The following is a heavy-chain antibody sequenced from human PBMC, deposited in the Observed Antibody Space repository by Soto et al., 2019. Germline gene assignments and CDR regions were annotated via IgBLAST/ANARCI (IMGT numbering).Heavy chain of an antibody. V-gene: IGHV1-46*01. CDR3: ARDRVDCSGGNCWRSVEDT. Sequence: QVQLVQSGAEVKKPGASVKVFCKASGSTFTRYYMHWVRQAPGQGLEWMGKIDPSGGGTSYAQKFQGRLKMTRDTSTSTVYIELSSLRSEDTAVYYCARDRVDCSGGNCWRSVEDTWGQGTLVTVSS. D-gene: IGHD2-15*01. CDR1: GSTFTRYY. CDR2: IDPSGGGT. J-gene: IGHJ5*02.